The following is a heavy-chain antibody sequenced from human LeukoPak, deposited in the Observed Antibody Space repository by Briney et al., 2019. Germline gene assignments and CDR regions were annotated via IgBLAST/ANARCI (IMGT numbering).Heavy chain of an antibody. CDR2: ISGTSSDI. CDR1: GFTFSSYA. V-gene: IGHV3-21*01. Sequence: GGSLRLSCAASGFTFSSYAMSWVRQAPGKGLEWVSSISGTSSDIFYADSVKGRFTISRDNAKNSLYLQMNSLRAEDTAVYYCGRRDFDVTHDFDYWGQGTLVTVSS. CDR3: GRRDFDVTHDFDY. D-gene: IGHD3-9*01. J-gene: IGHJ4*02.